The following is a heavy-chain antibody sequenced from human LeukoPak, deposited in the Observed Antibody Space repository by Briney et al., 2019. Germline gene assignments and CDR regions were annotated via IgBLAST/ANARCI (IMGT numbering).Heavy chain of an antibody. V-gene: IGHV3-30*01. CDR3: ARDGYCSGSHHDY. D-gene: IGHD3-10*01. Sequence: GGSLRLSCAASGFTFSSYAMHWVRQAPGKGLEWVAVISYDGSNKYYADSVKGRFTISRDNSKNTLYLQMNSLRAEDTAVYYCARDGYCSGSHHDYWGQGTLVTVSS. CDR2: ISYDGSNK. J-gene: IGHJ4*02. CDR1: GFTFSSYA.